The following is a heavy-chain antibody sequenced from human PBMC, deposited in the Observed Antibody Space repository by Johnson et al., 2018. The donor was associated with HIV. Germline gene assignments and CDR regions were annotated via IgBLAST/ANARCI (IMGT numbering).Heavy chain of an antibody. J-gene: IGHJ3*02. CDR3: AKDLRQVLVNDVFDI. Sequence: VQLVESGGGLVKPGGSLRLSRAASGFTFSNAWMSWVRQAPGKGLEWVSGSSGNSGSIGYADSVKGRFTISRDNAKNSLYLQMNSLRAEDTAVYYCAKDLRQVLVNDVFDIWGQGTVVTVSS. CDR2: SSGNSGSI. CDR1: GFTFSNAW. D-gene: IGHD4/OR15-4a*01. V-gene: IGHV3-48*04.